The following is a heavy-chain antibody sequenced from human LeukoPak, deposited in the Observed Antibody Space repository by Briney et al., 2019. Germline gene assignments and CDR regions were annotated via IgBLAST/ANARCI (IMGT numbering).Heavy chain of an antibody. CDR3: AKPTRITIFGVAEYYFDY. V-gene: IGHV3-30*02. CDR1: GFTFSSYG. CDR2: IRYDGSNK. Sequence: GGSLRLSCAASGFTFSSYGMHWVRQAPDKGLEWVAFIRYDGSNKYYADSVKGRFTISRDNSKNTLYLQMNSLRAEDTAVYYCAKPTRITIFGVAEYYFDYWGQGTLVTVSS. J-gene: IGHJ4*02. D-gene: IGHD3-3*01.